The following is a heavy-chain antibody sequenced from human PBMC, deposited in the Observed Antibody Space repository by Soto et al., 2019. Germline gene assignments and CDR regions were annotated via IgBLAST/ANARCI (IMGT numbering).Heavy chain of an antibody. CDR1: GFTFSSYS. Sequence: GGSLRLSCAASGFTFSSYSMNWVRQAPGKGLEWVSYISSSSSTIYYADSVKGRFTISRDNAKNSLYLQMNSLRAEDTAVYYCARDIPDGDQKAGFDYWGQGTLVTVSS. CDR3: ARDIPDGDQKAGFDY. CDR2: ISSSSSTI. D-gene: IGHD4-17*01. J-gene: IGHJ4*02. V-gene: IGHV3-48*01.